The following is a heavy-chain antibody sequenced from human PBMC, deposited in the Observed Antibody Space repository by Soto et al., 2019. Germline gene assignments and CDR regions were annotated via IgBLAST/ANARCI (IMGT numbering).Heavy chain of an antibody. V-gene: IGHV1-69*04. CDR1: GGTFSSYT. J-gene: IGHJ6*02. D-gene: IGHD3-10*01. CDR3: ARERTVVRGVITDYYYYYGMDV. Sequence: SVKVSCKASGGTFSSYTISWVRQAPGQGLEWMGRIIPILGIANYAQKFQGRVTITADKSTSTAYMELSSLRSEDTAVYYCARERTVVRGVITDYYYYYGMDVWGQGTTVTVS. CDR2: IIPILGIA.